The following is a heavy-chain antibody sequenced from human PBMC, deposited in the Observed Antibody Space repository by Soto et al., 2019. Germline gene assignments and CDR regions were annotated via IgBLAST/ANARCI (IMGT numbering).Heavy chain of an antibody. D-gene: IGHD1-1*01. CDR2: TYYRSKGYS. Sequence: SPTLSLPCGISGDSVSSNSAAWNWIRLSPSRGLEWLGRTYYRSKGYSVYAPSVKSRISINPDTSKNQFSLQLNSVTPDDPAVYYCARGHGSLRLWGQGLLVTVSS. V-gene: IGHV6-1*01. CDR3: ARGHGSLRL. J-gene: IGHJ4*02. CDR1: GDSVSSNSAA.